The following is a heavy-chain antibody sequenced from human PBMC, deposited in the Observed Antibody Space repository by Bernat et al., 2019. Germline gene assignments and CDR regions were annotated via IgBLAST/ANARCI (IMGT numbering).Heavy chain of an antibody. CDR2: INPNSGGT. CDR3: ARNVDCSGGICYGY. V-gene: IGHV1-2*06. J-gene: IGHJ4*02. D-gene: IGHD2-15*01. Sequence: QVQLVQSGAEVKKPGASVKVSCKASGYTFTDYNVHWVRQAPGQGLEWMGQINPNSGGTNYAQKFQGRVTMTRDTSISTAYMELSRLRSDDTAVYSCARNVDCSGGICYGYWGQGTLVTVSS. CDR1: GYTFTDYN.